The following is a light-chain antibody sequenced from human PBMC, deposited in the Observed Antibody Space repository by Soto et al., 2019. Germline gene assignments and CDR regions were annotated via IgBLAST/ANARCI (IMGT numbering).Light chain of an antibody. Sequence: QSALTQPASVSGSPGQSITISCTGTSSDIGSYNLVSWYQQHPDRAPKLILYAGSKRPSGVSNRFSGSKSDNTASLTISGLQAEDEADYYCCSYRDTSTLVFGGGTKVTVL. CDR1: SSDIGSYNL. CDR3: CSYRDTSTLV. J-gene: IGLJ3*02. CDR2: AGS. V-gene: IGLV2-23*01.